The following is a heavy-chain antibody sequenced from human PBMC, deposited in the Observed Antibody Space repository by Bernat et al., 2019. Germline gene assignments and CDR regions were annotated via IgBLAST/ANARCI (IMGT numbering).Heavy chain of an antibody. V-gene: IGHV1-18*01. CDR3: ARDPQQRVNKKSYYYYYGRDV. D-gene: IGHD6-13*01. CDR1: GYTFTSYG. Sequence: QVQLVQSGAEVKKPGASVKVSCKASGYTFTSYGISWVRQAPGQGLEWMGWISAYNGNTNYAQKLQGRVTMTTDTSTSTAYMELRSLRSDDTAVYYCARDPQQRVNKKSYYYYYGRDVWGQGTTVTVSS. J-gene: IGHJ6*02. CDR2: ISAYNGNT.